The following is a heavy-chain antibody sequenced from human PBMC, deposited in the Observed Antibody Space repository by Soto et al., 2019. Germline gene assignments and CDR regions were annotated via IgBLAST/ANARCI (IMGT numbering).Heavy chain of an antibody. D-gene: IGHD3-10*01. V-gene: IGHV3-23*01. CDR3: KWFGELDGMDV. CDR2: ISGSGGST. CDR1: GFTFSSYA. Sequence: GALRLSCAASGFTFSSYAMSWVRQAPGKGLEWVSAISGSGGSTYYADSVKGRFTISRDNSKNTLYLQMNSLRAEDTAVYYCKWFGELDGMDVWGQGTTVTVSS. J-gene: IGHJ6*02.